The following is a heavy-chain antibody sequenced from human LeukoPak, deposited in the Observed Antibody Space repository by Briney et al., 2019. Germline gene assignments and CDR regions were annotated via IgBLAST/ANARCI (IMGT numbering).Heavy chain of an antibody. Sequence: SETLSLTCTVSGGSISSYYWSWIRQPPGKGLEWIGYIYYSGSTNYNPSLKSRVTISVDTSKNQFSLKLSSVTAADTAVYYCARVGRPEDAFDIWGQGTMVTVSS. CDR1: GGSISSYY. CDR3: ARVGRPEDAFDI. J-gene: IGHJ3*02. V-gene: IGHV4-59*08. CDR2: IYYSGST.